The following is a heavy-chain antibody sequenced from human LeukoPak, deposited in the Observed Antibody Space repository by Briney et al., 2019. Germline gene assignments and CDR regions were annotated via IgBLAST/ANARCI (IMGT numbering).Heavy chain of an antibody. CDR1: GGSFSGYY. J-gene: IGHJ6*03. V-gene: IGHV4-34*01. CDR2: INHSGST. Sequence: SETLSLTCAVYGGSFSGYYWSWIRQPPGKGLEWIGEINHSGSTYYNPSLKSRVTISVDTSKNQFSLKLSSVTAADTAVYYCARATDYYYGSGSYYNRPYYYYYMDVWGKGTTVTVSS. D-gene: IGHD3-10*01. CDR3: ARATDYYYGSGSYYNRPYYYYYMDV.